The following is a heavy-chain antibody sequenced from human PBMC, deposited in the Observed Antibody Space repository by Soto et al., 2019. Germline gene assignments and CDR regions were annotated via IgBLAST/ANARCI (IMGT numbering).Heavy chain of an antibody. CDR2: IYPGDSDT. CDR3: ARHQRPMDTSDLDY. D-gene: IGHD2-8*01. V-gene: IGHV5-51*01. CDR1: GYSFTSHW. J-gene: IGHJ4*02. Sequence: VESLKISCEASGYSFTSHWIGWVRQMPGKGLEWMGIIYPGDSDTRYSPAFQGQVTISADKSITYLQWSSLKASDTAMYYCARHQRPMDTSDLDYWGQGTLVTGSS.